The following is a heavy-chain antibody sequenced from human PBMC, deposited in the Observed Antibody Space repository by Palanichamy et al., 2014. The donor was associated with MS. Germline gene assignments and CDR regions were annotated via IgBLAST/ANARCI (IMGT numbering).Heavy chain of an antibody. V-gene: IGHV3-13*01. CDR2: IGTAGDT. Sequence: VRQGRGKGLEWVAAIGTAGDTYYPSSVKGRFTISRENAKNSLYLQMNSLRAEDTAIYYCARQNPFDYWGQGTLVTVSS. J-gene: IGHJ4*02. CDR3: ARQNPFDY.